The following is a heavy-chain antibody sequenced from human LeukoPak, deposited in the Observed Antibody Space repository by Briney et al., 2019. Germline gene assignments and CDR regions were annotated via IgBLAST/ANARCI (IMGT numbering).Heavy chain of an antibody. CDR3: ARDYWWNYDY. D-gene: IGHD1-7*01. CDR1: GFTFSSYA. CDR2: ISGSGGST. Sequence: GGSLRLSCAASGFTFSSYAMSWVRQAPGKGLEWVSAISGSGGSTYYPGSVRGRFTISRDNSKNTIYLQMDSLRAEDTAIYYCARDYWWNYDYWGQGTLVTVSS. V-gene: IGHV3-23*01. J-gene: IGHJ4*02.